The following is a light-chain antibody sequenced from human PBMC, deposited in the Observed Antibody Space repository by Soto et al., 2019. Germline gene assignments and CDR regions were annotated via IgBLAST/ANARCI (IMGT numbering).Light chain of an antibody. V-gene: IGLV2-8*01. CDR1: SSDVGAYNY. CDR3: TSYAGTYSFFYV. CDR2: EVS. Sequence: QSALTQPPSASGSPGQSGTISCTGTSSDVGAYNYVSWYQQLPGKAPKLIIYEVSKRPSGVPDRFSGSKSGNTASLTVSGLQAEDEADYYCTSYAGTYSFFYVFGTRTKLTVL. J-gene: IGLJ1*01.